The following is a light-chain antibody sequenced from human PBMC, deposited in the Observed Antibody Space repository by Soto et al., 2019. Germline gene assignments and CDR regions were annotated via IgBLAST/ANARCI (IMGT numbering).Light chain of an antibody. CDR1: SSEVGGYNY. J-gene: IGLJ1*01. Sequence: QSVLTQPPSASGSPGQSVTISCTGTSSEVGGYNYVSWYQHHPGKAPKLIIYEVYKRPSGVPDRFSGSKSGNTAALTVSGLQAEDEADYYCSSYVGTNSYGFGTGTKVTVL. CDR3: SSYVGTNSYG. V-gene: IGLV2-8*01. CDR2: EVY.